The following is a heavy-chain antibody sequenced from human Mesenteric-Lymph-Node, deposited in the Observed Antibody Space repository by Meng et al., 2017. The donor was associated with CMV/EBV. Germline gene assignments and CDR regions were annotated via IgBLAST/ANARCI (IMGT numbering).Heavy chain of an antibody. D-gene: IGHD2-2*01. V-gene: IGHV4-31*02. CDR2: IYYSGST. CDR3: ARAGGVVVPAAMFDP. CDR1: GSISSGGYY. J-gene: IGHJ5*02. Sequence: GSISSGGYYWSWIRQHPGKGLEWIGYIYYSGSTYYSPSLKSRVTISVDTSKNQFSLKLSSVTAADTAVYYCARAGGVVVPAAMFDPWGQGTLVTVSS.